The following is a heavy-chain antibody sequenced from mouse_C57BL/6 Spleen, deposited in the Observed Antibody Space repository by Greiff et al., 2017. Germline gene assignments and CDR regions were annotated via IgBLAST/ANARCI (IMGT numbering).Heavy chain of an antibody. Sequence: EVMLVESGEGLVKPGGSLTLSCAASGFTFSSYAMSWVRQTPEKRLEWVAYISSGGDYIYYAATVKGRFTISRDNARNTLYLQMSSLKSEDTAMYYCTREGYGPFDYWGQGTTLTVYS. CDR2: ISSGGDYI. D-gene: IGHD1-1*02. CDR3: TREGYGPFDY. CDR1: GFTFSSYA. V-gene: IGHV5-9-1*02. J-gene: IGHJ2*01.